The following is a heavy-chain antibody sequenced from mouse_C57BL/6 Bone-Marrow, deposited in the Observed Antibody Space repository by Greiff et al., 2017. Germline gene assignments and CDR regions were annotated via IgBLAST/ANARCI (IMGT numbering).Heavy chain of an antibody. CDR3: AKKATSYYDYEFAY. V-gene: IGHV2-4*01. CDR1: GFSLTSSG. Sequence: QVQLQQSGPGLVQPSQSLSITCTVSGFSLTSSGVHWVRQPPGKGLEWLGVIWSGGSTDYNAAFISRLSISKDNSKSQVFCKMNSLQADDTAIYYCAKKATSYYDYEFAYWGQGTLVTVSA. D-gene: IGHD2-4*01. CDR2: IWSGGST. J-gene: IGHJ3*01.